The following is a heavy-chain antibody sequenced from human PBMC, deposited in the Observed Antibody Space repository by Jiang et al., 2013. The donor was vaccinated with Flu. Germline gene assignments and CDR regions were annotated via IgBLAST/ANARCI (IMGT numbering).Heavy chain of an antibody. J-gene: IGHJ4*02. CDR2: ISYDGSRSNI. CDR3: ARGRSSGCYDY. Sequence: VQLLESGGGVVQPGRSLRLSCAASGFTFSRYGMHWVRQAPGKGLEWVAVISYDGSRSNIYYADSVKGRFTISRDNSKNTLYLQMNSLRGVDTAVYYCARGRSSGCYDYWGQGTLVTVSS. V-gene: IGHV3-30*03. D-gene: IGHD6-19*01. CDR1: GFTFSRYG.